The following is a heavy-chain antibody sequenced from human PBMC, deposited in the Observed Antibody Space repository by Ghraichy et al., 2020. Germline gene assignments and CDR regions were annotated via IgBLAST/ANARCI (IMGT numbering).Heavy chain of an antibody. D-gene: IGHD2-15*01. CDR3: ATMEYCSGGSCYVQYWFDP. CDR2: FDPEDGET. CDR1: GYTLTELS. V-gene: IGHV1-24*01. Sequence: ASVKVSCKVSGYTLTELSMHWVRQAPGKGLEWMGGFDPEDGETIYAQKFQGRVTMTEDTSTDTAYMELSSLRSEDTAVYYCATMEYCSGGSCYVQYWFDPWGQGTLVTVSS. J-gene: IGHJ5*02.